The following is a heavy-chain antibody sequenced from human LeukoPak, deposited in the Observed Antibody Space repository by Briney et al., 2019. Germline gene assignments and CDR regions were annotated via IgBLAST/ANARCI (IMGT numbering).Heavy chain of an antibody. D-gene: IGHD5-24*01. CDR3: AKDPRMATGGRSSDY. CDR2: ISGSGGST. J-gene: IGHJ4*02. Sequence: PGGSLRLSCAASGFTFSSYAMNWVRQAPGKGLEWVSAISGSGGSTYYADSVKGRFTISRDNSKNTLYLQMNSLRAEDTAVYYCAKDPRMATGGRSSDYWGQGTLVTVSS. CDR1: GFTFSSYA. V-gene: IGHV3-23*01.